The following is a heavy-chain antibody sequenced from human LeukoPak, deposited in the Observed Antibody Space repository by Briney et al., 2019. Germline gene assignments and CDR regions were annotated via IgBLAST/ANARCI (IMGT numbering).Heavy chain of an antibody. CDR3: ASLRSAVTAALDY. J-gene: IGHJ4*02. Sequence: GSSVKVSCKASGGTFSSYTISWVRQAPGQGLEWMGRIIPILGIANYAQKFQGRVTITADKSTSTAYMELSSLRSEDTAVYYCASLRSAVTAALDYWGQGTPVTVSS. V-gene: IGHV1-69*02. D-gene: IGHD4-11*01. CDR2: IIPILGIA. CDR1: GGTFSSYT.